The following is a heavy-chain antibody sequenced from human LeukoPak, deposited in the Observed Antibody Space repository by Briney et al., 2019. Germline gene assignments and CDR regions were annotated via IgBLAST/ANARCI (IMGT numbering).Heavy chain of an antibody. D-gene: IGHD2-2*01. Sequence: PGGSLRLSCAASGFTFSSYEMNWVRQAPGKGLEWVSYINERGGSTTYADSVKGRFDISRDNAKNTLYLQMNSLRAEVTAVYYCPARFRDGLDTWGQGTMVTVSS. V-gene: IGHV3-48*03. CDR2: INERGGST. J-gene: IGHJ3*02. CDR1: GFTFSSYE. CDR3: PARFRDGLDT.